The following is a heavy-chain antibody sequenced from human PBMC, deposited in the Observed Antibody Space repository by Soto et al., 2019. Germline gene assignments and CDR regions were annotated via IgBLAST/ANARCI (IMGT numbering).Heavy chain of an antibody. CDR2: IYDTGTT. J-gene: IGHJ4*02. Sequence: SETLSLTCTVSGASVRSGGDYWSWVRQPPGRGLEWIGYIYDTGTTNYNPSLKSRVTMSVDTSKNQFSLKLNSLTAADTAVYYCARVEDYGDYFDYWGQGTLVTVSS. CDR1: GASVRSGGDY. D-gene: IGHD4-17*01. CDR3: ARVEDYGDYFDY. V-gene: IGHV4-61*08.